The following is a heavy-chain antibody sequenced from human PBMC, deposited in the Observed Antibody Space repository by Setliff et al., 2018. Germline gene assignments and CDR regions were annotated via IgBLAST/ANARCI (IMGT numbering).Heavy chain of an antibody. Sequence: ASVKVSCKSSGFTFTDYGITWVRQVPGQGLEWMGWINNYNFNTQYAQKFQGRVTVTTDTSTTTAYMELRSLRADDTAVYYCARINFYVSSGYYYAPELWGQGTTVTVST. D-gene: IGHD3-22*01. V-gene: IGHV1-18*01. CDR2: INNYNFNT. CDR1: GFTFTDYG. CDR3: ARINFYVSSGYYYAPEL. J-gene: IGHJ4*02.